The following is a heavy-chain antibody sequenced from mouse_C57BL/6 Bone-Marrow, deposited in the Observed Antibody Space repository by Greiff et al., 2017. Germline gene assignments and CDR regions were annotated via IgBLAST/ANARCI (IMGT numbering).Heavy chain of an antibody. CDR3: ARSLPYWYFDV. CDR2: INPYNGGT. CDR1: GYTFTDYY. D-gene: IGHD2-10*01. Sequence: VQLQQSGPVLVKPGASVKMSCKASGYTFTDYYMNWVKQSHGKSLEWIGVINPYNGGTSYNQKFKGKATLTVDKSSSTAYMELNSLTSEDSAVYYFARSLPYWYFDVWGTGTTVTVSS. J-gene: IGHJ1*03. V-gene: IGHV1-19*01.